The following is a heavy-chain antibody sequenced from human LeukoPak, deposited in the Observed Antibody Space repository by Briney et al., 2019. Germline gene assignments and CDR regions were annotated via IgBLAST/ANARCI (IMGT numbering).Heavy chain of an antibody. CDR2: ISNSGGRT. CDR3: AKDMGAGGRYYYYGMDV. V-gene: IGHV3-23*01. Sequence: QAGGSLRLSCAASGFTFSSYAMSWVRQAPGKGLEWVSSISNSGGRTFYTDSVKGRFTISRDNAKNSLYLQMNSLGAEDTALYYCAKDMGAGGRYYYYGMDVWGQGTTVTVSS. CDR1: GFTFSSYA. J-gene: IGHJ6*02. D-gene: IGHD3-16*01.